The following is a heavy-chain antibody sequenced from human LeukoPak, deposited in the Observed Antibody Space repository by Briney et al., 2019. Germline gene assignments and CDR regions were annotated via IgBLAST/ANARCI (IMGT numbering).Heavy chain of an antibody. CDR2: INSDGSST. D-gene: IGHD6-13*01. J-gene: IGHJ4*02. CDR1: GFTFSSYW. V-gene: IGHV3-74*01. CDR3: ASLSYSSSWYHLFDY. Sequence: GGSLRLSCAASGFTFSSYWMHWVRQAPGKGLVWVSRINSDGSSTSYADSVKGRFTISRDNAKNSLYLQMNSLRAEDTAVYYCASLSYSSSWYHLFDYWGQGTLVTVSS.